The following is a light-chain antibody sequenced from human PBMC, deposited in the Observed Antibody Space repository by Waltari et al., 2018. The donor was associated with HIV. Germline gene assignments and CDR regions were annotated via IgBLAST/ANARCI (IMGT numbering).Light chain of an antibody. CDR1: QSLLHSNGYNY. CDR3: MQTVQSPLT. V-gene: IGKV2-28*01. CDR2: LGS. J-gene: IGKJ4*01. Sequence: DIVMTQSPLSLPVTPGEPAFISCRSSQSLLHSNGYNYLDWYLQKPGQSPQLRIYLGSNRACGVQGRFSGRGSGTGFTLTISRVEAEDVGVYYCMQTVQSPLTFGGGTKVEI.